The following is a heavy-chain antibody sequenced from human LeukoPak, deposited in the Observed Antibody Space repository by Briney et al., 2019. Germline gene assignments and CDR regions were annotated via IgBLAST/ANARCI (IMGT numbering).Heavy chain of an antibody. V-gene: IGHV4-34*01. Sequence: SETLSLTCTVSGGSISSHYWSWIRQPPGKGLEWIGEINHSGSTNYNPSLKSRVTISIDTSKTQFSLKLSSVTAADTAVYYCARSHDCSSTSCAFAPWGQGTLVTVSS. J-gene: IGHJ5*02. CDR3: ARSHDCSSTSCAFAP. CDR1: GGSISSHY. CDR2: INHSGST. D-gene: IGHD2-2*01.